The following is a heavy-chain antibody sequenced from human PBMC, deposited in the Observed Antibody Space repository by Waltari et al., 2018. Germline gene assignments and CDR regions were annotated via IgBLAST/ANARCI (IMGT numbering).Heavy chain of an antibody. CDR3: ARGGRLRATYYHGMDI. V-gene: IGHV3-11*06. Sequence: QAQLVESGGGLVKPGGSLRLSCVASGFNFSDYYMNWVLQAPGKGLEWLSFIGRSTFFTEYADSVKGRFTISRDSPTGSLFLQMDRLGPEDTAVYYCARGGRLRATYYHGMDIWGQGTTVTVSS. CDR2: IGRSTFFT. J-gene: IGHJ6*02. D-gene: IGHD4-17*01. CDR1: GFNFSDYY.